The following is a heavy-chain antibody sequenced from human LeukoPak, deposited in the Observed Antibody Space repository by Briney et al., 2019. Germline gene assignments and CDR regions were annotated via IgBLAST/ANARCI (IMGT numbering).Heavy chain of an antibody. J-gene: IGHJ3*02. CDR3: ARDRGSSWYPAFDI. V-gene: IGHV4-59*01. CDR2: IYYSGST. Sequence: PSETPSLTCTVSGGSISSYYWSWIRQPPGKGLEWIGYIYYSGSTNYNPSLKSRVTISVDTSKNQFSLKLSSVTAADTAVYYCARDRGSSWYPAFDIWGQGTMVTVSS. CDR1: GGSISSYY. D-gene: IGHD6-13*01.